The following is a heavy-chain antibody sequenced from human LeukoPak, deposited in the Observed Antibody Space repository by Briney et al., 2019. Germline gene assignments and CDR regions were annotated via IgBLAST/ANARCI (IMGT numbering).Heavy chain of an antibody. CDR1: GFTFNSCW. J-gene: IGHJ5*02. CDR2: IDEDGKTI. D-gene: IGHD3-3*01. CDR3: VSDLCGGDDQ. Sequence: GGSLRLSCAASGFTFNSCWMHWDRQAPGKGLVWVSRIDEDGKTIDYADSVKGRFTISRDNAKDTLYLQMSSLRDEDTAVYYCVSDLCGGDDQWGRGTLVTVSS. V-gene: IGHV3-74*01.